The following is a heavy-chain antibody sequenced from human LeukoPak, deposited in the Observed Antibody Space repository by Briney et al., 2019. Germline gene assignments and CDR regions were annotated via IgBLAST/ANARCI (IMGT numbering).Heavy chain of an antibody. D-gene: IGHD2-2*01. CDR1: GGSISSYF. CDR3: ARESQSTSPGRESAF. V-gene: IGHV4-4*07. Sequence: SETLSLTCTVTGGSISSYFWSWIRQPAGKGLEWIGRIYTSGNTNYNPSLKSRVTMSVDTSKNQFSLNLTSVTAADTAVYCRARESQSTSPGRESAFWGQGTLVTVSS. J-gene: IGHJ4*02. CDR2: IYTSGNT.